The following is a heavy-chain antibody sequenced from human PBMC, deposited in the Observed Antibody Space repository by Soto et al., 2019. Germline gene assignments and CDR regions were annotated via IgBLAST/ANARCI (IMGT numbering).Heavy chain of an antibody. J-gene: IGHJ4*02. Sequence: VGSLRLSCVPSGFTFTRYYMTWVRQAPGKGLEWVASINLDGSEQFYVDSVKGRFIISRDNARSSLYLQMNSLRAEDTALYFCSRENWFQDYWGPGTLVTVSS. D-gene: IGHD3-9*01. CDR2: INLDGSEQ. V-gene: IGHV3-7*03. CDR1: GFTFTRYY. CDR3: SRENWFQDY.